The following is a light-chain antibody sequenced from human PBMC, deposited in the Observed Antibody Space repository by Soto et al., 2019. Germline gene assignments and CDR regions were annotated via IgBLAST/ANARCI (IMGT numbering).Light chain of an antibody. CDR3: QQYDAWPPGT. CDR2: GAS. V-gene: IGKV3-15*01. Sequence: IVMTQSPALGSASLGERVTLSCRASRTIDTYLAWFQHRLGQPPRLLIFGASVRAPGVPPRFSGGGSGTEFTLTINSLRSEDFAVYFCQQYDAWPPGTFGGGTTVEI. J-gene: IGKJ4*01. CDR1: RTIDTY.